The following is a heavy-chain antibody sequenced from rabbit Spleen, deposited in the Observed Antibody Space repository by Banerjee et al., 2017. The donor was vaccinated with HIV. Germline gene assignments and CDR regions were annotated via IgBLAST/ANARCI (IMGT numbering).Heavy chain of an antibody. D-gene: IGHD1-1*01. CDR3: ARNYVNAFDP. V-gene: IGHV1S40*01. CDR1: GFSFSSGYY. CDR2: IYPGSSGST. J-gene: IGHJ2*01. Sequence: QSLEESGGGLVQPEGSLTLTCTASGFSFSSGYYMSWVRQAPGKGLEWIACIYPGSSGSTDYANWAKGRFTIFKTSSTTVTLQMTSLTAADTATYFCARNYVNAFDPWGQGTLVTVS.